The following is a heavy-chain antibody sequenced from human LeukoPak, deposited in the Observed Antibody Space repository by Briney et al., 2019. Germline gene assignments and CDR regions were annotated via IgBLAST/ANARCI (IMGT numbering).Heavy chain of an antibody. CDR3: ARGNYADAFDI. J-gene: IGHJ3*02. V-gene: IGHV3-21*01. D-gene: IGHD1-7*01. CDR2: IGSSSSYI. Sequence: GGSLRLSCAASGFTFSSYSMNWVRQAPGKGLEWVSSIGSSSSYIYYADSVKGRFTISRDNAKNSLYLQMNSLRAEDTAVYYCARGNYADAFDIWGQGTMVTVSS. CDR1: GFTFSSYS.